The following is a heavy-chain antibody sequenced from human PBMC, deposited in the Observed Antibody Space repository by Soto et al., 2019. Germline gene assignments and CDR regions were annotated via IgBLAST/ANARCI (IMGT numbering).Heavy chain of an antibody. V-gene: IGHV3-30-3*01. Sequence: QVQLVESGGGVVQPGRSLRLSCAASGFTFSNYALNWVRQAPGKGLEWVAVISYDGVHKYYADSVKGRFTISRDNPKNTVHLQMDSLRPDDTATYYCVRALSGTVTNYTTDFWGQGTLVIVSS. CDR3: VRALSGTVTNYTTDF. CDR1: GFTFSNYA. J-gene: IGHJ4*02. CDR2: ISYDGVHK. D-gene: IGHD4-17*01.